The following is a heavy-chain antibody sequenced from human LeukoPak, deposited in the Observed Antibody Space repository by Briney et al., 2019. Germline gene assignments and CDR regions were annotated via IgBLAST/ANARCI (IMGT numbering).Heavy chain of an antibody. CDR1: GGSISNSSYY. J-gene: IGHJ4*02. D-gene: IGHD4-17*01. CDR3: ARARTTRGFDY. Sequence: SETLSLTCTVSGGSISNSSYYWGWIRQPPGKGLEWIGSIYYSGSTYYNPSLKSRVTISVDTSKNRFSLKLSSVTAADTAVYYCARARTTRGFDYWGQGTLVTVSS. CDR2: IYYSGST. V-gene: IGHV4-39*07.